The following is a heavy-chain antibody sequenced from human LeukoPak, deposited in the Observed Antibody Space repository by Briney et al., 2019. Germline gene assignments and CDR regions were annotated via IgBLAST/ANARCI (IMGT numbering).Heavy chain of an antibody. CDR1: GFTFSSYS. CDR2: ISSSSSTI. V-gene: IGHV3-48*01. CDR3: ARVGAVGWFDP. Sequence: GGSLRLSCAASGFTFSSYSMNWVRQAPGKGLEWVSYISSSSSTIYYADSVKGRFTIYRDNAKNSLYLQMNSLRAEDTAVYYCARVGAVGWFDPWGQGTLVTVSS. D-gene: IGHD6-19*01. J-gene: IGHJ5*02.